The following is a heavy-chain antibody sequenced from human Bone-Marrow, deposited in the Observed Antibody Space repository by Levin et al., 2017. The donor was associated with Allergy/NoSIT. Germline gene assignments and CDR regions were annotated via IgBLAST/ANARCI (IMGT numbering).Heavy chain of an antibody. V-gene: IGHV3-23*01. CDR1: GFTFSIYS. D-gene: IGHD2-2*01. CDR3: SRLDPGYCSSSSCRDFDY. Sequence: LSLTCAASGFTFSIYSMTWVRQAPGKGLEYVSSIKGSGDGAYYADSVKGRFTISRDNSENTLYLQMNSLRAEDTAVYYCSRLDPGYCSSSSCRDFDYWGQGTQVTVSS. J-gene: IGHJ4*02. CDR2: IKGSGDGA.